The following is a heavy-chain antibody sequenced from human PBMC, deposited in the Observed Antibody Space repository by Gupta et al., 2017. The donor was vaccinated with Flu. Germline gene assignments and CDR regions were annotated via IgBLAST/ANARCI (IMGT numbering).Heavy chain of an antibody. D-gene: IGHD2-21*02. CDR2: INPNSGAT. V-gene: IGHV1-2*02. J-gene: IGHJ6*02. Sequence: QVHLVQSGAEVKRPGASVRVSCTASGYTFTDYHMHWVRQAPGQGLEWMGWINPNSGATNYAQSFQGRVTMTRDTSINTAYLELSTLNSDDRAVYYCARSVVTYCGGDCFSIYYYYGMDVWGQGTTVTVSS. CDR3: ARSVVTYCGGDCFSIYYYYGMDV. CDR1: GYTFTDYH.